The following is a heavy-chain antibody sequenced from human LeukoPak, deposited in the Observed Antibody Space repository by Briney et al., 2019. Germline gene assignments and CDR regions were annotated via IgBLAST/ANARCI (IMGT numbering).Heavy chain of an antibody. J-gene: IGHJ4*02. CDR1: GFTFSSYE. CDR2: IGNTGNTI. Sequence: GGSLRLSCAASGFTFSSYEMNWVRQAPGRGLEWVSYIGNTGNTIYYTDSVKGRFTISRDNAKNSLYLQMNSLRAEDTAIYYCVRGDRYFFDFWGQGTLVTVSS. V-gene: IGHV3-48*03. CDR3: VRGDRYFFDF.